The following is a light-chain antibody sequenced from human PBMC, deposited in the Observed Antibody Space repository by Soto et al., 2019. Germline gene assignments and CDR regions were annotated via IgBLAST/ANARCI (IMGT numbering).Light chain of an antibody. Sequence: ESVLTQSPDTLSLSPGDRATLSCRTSQSVSNSFFAWYQQKPGQAPRLLIYGISTRATGIPDRFSGSGSGTDFTLTISRLEPEDFVVCFCQQKSTLPHTLGHGTKL. V-gene: IGKV3-20*01. CDR1: QSVSNSF. J-gene: IGKJ2*01. CDR2: GIS. CDR3: QQKSTLPHT.